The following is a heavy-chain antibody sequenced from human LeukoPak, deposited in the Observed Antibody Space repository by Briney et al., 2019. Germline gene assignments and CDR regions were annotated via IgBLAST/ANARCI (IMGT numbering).Heavy chain of an antibody. CDR2: IRYDGSNK. J-gene: IGHJ4*02. D-gene: IGHD6-6*01. Sequence: PGGSLRLSCAASGFTFSSYGMHWVRQAPGKGLEWVAFIRYDGSNKYYADSVKGRFTISRDNSKNTLYLQMNSLRAEDTAVYYCAKDSSIAARLGYYFDYWGQGTLVTVSS. V-gene: IGHV3-30*02. CDR3: AKDSSIAARLGYYFDY. CDR1: GFTFSSYG.